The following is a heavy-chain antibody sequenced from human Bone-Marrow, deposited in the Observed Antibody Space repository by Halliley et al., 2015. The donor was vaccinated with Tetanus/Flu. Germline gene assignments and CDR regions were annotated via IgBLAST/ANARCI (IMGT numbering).Heavy chain of an antibody. CDR2: NYEGGTT. V-gene: IGHV4-59*09. J-gene: IGHJ4*02. CDR3: ARGQLAARYFAH. D-gene: IGHD6-6*01. Sequence: ERIGFNYEGGTTNYNPSLMERVALSLDTSKNQFSLRLTSVAAAATAVYYCARGQLAARYFAHWGQGTLVPVST.